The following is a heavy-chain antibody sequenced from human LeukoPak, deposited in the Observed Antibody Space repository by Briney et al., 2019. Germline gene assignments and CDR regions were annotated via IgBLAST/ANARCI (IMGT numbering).Heavy chain of an antibody. J-gene: IGHJ3*02. V-gene: IGHV5-51*01. CDR2: IYPGDSDT. D-gene: IGHD3-3*01. CDR3: ARHITIFGVVPDAFDI. Sequence: GESLKISCKGSGYXFTSYWIGWVRQMPGKGLEWTGIIYPGDSDTRYSPSFQGQVTISADKSISTAYLQWSSLKASDTAMYYCARHITIFGVVPDAFDIWGQGTMVTVSS. CDR1: GYXFTSYW.